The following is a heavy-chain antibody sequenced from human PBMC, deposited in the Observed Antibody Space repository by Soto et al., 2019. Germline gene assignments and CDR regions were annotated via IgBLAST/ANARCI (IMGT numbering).Heavy chain of an antibody. Sequence: QLQLQESGPGLVKPSETLSLTCTVSGGSISSSSYYWGWIRQPPGKGLEWIGSIYYSGSTYYNPSLKRRVTLSVDTSKNQFSLKLSSVTAADTAVYYWARLAESAEYFPHWSQGTLVTVSS. CDR1: GGSISSSSYY. CDR2: IYYSGST. V-gene: IGHV4-39*01. J-gene: IGHJ1*01. CDR3: ARLAESAEYFPH.